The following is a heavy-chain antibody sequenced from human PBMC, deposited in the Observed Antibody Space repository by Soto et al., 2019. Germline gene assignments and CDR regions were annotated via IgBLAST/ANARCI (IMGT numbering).Heavy chain of an antibody. CDR3: EREGGAAITTSTIAYYGMDV. Sequence: ASVKVSCKASGYTFTGYYMHWVRQAPGQGLEGMGWINPNSGGTNYAQKFQGWVTMTRDTSISTAYMELSRLRSDDTAVYYCEREGGAAITTSTIAYYGMDVWGQGTTVTVSS. J-gene: IGHJ6*02. CDR1: GYTFTGYY. D-gene: IGHD2-2*02. V-gene: IGHV1-2*04. CDR2: INPNSGGT.